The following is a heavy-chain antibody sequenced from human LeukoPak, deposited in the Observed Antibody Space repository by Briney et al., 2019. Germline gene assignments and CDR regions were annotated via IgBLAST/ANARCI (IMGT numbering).Heavy chain of an antibody. V-gene: IGHV4-59*08. CDR2: IYYNGST. CDR3: ARQSRGIAVAGLDY. Sequence: PSETLSLACTVSGGSISSYYWTWIRQPPGKGLEWIGYIYYNGSTNYNPSLKSRVTISVDTSKNQFSLKLSSVTAADTAVYYCARQSRGIAVAGLDYWGQGTLVTVSS. CDR1: GGSISSYY. D-gene: IGHD6-19*01. J-gene: IGHJ4*02.